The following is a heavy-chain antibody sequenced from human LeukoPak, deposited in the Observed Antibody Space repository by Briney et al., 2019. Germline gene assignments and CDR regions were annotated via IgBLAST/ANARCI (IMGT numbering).Heavy chain of an antibody. J-gene: IGHJ3*02. D-gene: IGHD2-2*01. CDR1: GYTFTGYY. V-gene: IGHV1-2*02. CDR3: ARGGEGFVVVPEDAFDI. CDR2: INPNSGGT. Sequence: ASVKVSCKASGYTFTGYYMHWVRQAPGQGLEWMGWINPNSGGTNYAQKFQGRVTMTRDTSISTAYMELSRLRSDDTAVYYCARGGEGFVVVPEDAFDIWGQGTMVTVSS.